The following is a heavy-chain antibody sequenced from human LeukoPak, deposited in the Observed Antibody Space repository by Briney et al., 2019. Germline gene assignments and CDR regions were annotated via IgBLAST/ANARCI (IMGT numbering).Heavy chain of an antibody. CDR3: ARGHDNTGYNYFDY. CDR2: INPYSGGT. J-gene: IGHJ4*02. D-gene: IGHD3-9*01. Sequence: ASVKVSCKASGYTFSDYYIHWVRQAPGQGLERMGWINPYSGGTNYAQKFQGRVTMTRDTSIATTYMDLSSLMSDDTAVYYCARGHDNTGYNYFDYWDQGTLVTVSS. V-gene: IGHV1-2*02. CDR1: GYTFSDYY.